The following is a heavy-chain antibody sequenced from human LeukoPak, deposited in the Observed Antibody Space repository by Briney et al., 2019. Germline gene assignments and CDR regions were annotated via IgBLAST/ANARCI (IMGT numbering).Heavy chain of an antibody. V-gene: IGHV4-31*03. CDR2: IYYSGST. CDR3: ARVDSLVAGTIDY. CDR1: GGSISSGGYY. D-gene: IGHD6-19*01. J-gene: IGHJ4*02. Sequence: SQTLSLTCTVSGGSISSGGYYWSWIRQHPGKGLEWIGHIYYSGSTNYNPSLKSRVTISVDTSKNQFSLKLSSVTAADTAVYYCARVDSLVAGTIDYWGQGTLVTVSS.